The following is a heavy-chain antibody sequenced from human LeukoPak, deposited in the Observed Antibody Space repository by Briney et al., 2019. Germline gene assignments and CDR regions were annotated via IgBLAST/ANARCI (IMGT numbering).Heavy chain of an antibody. J-gene: IGHJ5*02. CDR1: GFTFTNHW. CDR3: SGGTTA. D-gene: IGHD2/OR15-2a*01. Sequence: GGSLRLSCAASGFTFTNHWMSWVRQAPGKGLEWVSNITKGRSETYYVDSVKGRFTISRDNAKHTLYLQMNSLRAEDTAVYYCSGGTTAWGQGTLVTVSS. CDR2: ITKGRSET. V-gene: IGHV3-7*01.